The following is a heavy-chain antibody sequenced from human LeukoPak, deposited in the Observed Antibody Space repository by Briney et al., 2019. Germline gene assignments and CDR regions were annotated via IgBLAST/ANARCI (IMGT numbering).Heavy chain of an antibody. Sequence: GGSLRLSCAASGFTFGAYTINWVRQAPGKGLEWVSCIFSRSESILYADSAKGRFTISRDNAKNSLYLQMDSLRVEDTAVYYCARDFFHSSDSRPFDYWGQGTLVTVSS. J-gene: IGHJ4*02. CDR1: GFTFGAYT. D-gene: IGHD3-22*01. CDR2: IFSRSESI. CDR3: ARDFFHSSDSRPFDY. V-gene: IGHV3-21*01.